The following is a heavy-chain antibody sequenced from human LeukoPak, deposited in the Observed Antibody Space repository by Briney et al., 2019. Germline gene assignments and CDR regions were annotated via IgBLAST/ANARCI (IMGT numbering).Heavy chain of an antibody. CDR2: ISGSGGST. CDR1: GFTFSSYA. Sequence: HPGGSLRLSSAASGFTFSSYAMSWVRQAPGKGLEWVSAISGSGGSTYYADSVKGRFTISRDNSKNTLSLQMSSLRAEDTAVYYCAKARTPYNSGFDYWGQGTLVAVSS. J-gene: IGHJ4*02. CDR3: AKARTPYNSGFDY. V-gene: IGHV3-23*01. D-gene: IGHD6-19*01.